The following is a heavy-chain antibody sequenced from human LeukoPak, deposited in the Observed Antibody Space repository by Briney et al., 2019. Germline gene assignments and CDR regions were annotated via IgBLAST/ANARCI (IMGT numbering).Heavy chain of an antibody. J-gene: IGHJ4*02. V-gene: IGHV3-53*01. Sequence: GGSLRLSCAASGFTVSSSYMYWVRQAPGKGLEWVSFFYRGETTYYVESVRGRFTISRDISKNTLYLLMNSLIPEDTAVYYCAREVVSIPSYFESWGQGTRVTVSS. CDR2: FYRGETT. CDR1: GFTVSSSY. CDR3: AREVVSIPSYFES. D-gene: IGHD2-15*01.